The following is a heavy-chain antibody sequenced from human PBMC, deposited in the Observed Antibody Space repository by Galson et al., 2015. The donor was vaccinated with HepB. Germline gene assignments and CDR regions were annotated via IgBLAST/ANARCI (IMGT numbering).Heavy chain of an antibody. D-gene: IGHD2-2*01. CDR2: INPNSGGT. J-gene: IGHJ6*03. CDR1: GYTFTNYY. Sequence: SVKVSCKASGYTFTNYYVHWVRQAPGQGLEWMGWINPNSGGTNYAQKFQGRVTMTRDTSITTAYMELTRRTSDDTAVYYCARDGPAAMATWLQSSYPYYYYYLDVWGKGTTVTVPS. CDR3: ARDGPAAMATWLQSSYPYYYYYLDV. V-gene: IGHV1-2*02.